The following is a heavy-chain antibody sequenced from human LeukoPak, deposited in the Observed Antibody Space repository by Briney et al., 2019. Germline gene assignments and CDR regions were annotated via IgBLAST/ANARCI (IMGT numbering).Heavy chain of an antibody. J-gene: IGHJ4*02. CDR2: IIPIFGTA. CDR1: GGTFSSYA. D-gene: IGHD3-3*01. Sequence: SVKVSCKAPGGTFSSYAISWVRQAPGQGLEWMGGIIPIFGTANYAQKFQGRVTITADESTSTAYMELSSLRSEDTAVYYCASPPTYDFWSGSGGFDYWGQGTLVTVSS. CDR3: ASPPTYDFWSGSGGFDY. V-gene: IGHV1-69*13.